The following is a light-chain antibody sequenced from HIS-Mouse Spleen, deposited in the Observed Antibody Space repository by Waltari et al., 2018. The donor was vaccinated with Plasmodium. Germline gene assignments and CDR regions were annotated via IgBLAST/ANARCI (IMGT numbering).Light chain of an antibody. CDR3: QQRSNWPRVLT. CDR2: DAS. J-gene: IGKJ4*01. Sequence: EIVLTQSPATLSLSPGERATLSCKASQSVSSYLAWYQQKHGQAPRLPIYDASNRATGIPARFSGSGSGTDFTLTISCLEPEDVAVYYCQQRSNWPRVLTFGGGTKVEIK. V-gene: IGKV3-11*01. CDR1: QSVSSY.